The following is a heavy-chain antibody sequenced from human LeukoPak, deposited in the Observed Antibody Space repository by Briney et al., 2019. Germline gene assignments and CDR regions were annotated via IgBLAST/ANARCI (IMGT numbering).Heavy chain of an antibody. CDR1: LGSHW. Sequence: GGSLRLSCVGALGSHWMGWVRQAPGKGLEWVANIKEDGSQKYYMDSVKGRFTLSRDESRNTVYLQMNNLRVEDTAVYFCAKASWVSRPDAVLWGQGTLVTVSS. CDR3: AKASWVSRPDAVL. J-gene: IGHJ4*02. CDR2: IKEDGSQK. V-gene: IGHV3-7*03. D-gene: IGHD3-10*01.